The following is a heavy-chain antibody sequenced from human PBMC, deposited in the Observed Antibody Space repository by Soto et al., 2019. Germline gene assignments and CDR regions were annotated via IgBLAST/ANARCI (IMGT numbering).Heavy chain of an antibody. V-gene: IGHV1-8*01. CDR3: ARANRGPGSSGYYYYYGMDV. CDR2: MNPNSGNT. D-gene: IGHD3-22*01. J-gene: IGHJ6*02. Sequence: GASVKVSCKASGYTFTSYDINWVRQATGQGLEWMRWMNPNSGNTGYAQKFQGRVTMTRNTSISTAYMELSSLRSEDTAVYYCARANRGPGSSGYYYYYGMDVWGQGTTVTVSS. CDR1: GYTFTSYD.